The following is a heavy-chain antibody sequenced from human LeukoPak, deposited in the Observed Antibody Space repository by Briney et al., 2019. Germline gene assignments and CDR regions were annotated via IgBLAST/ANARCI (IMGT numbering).Heavy chain of an antibody. V-gene: IGHV3-43*02. D-gene: IGHD1-14*01. Sequence: PGGSLRLSCAASGFTFDDYAMHWVRQAPGKGLEWVSLISGDGGSTYYADSVKGRFTISRDNSKNTLYLQMNGLRADDTAVYYCAKGNAITPDYWGQGTLVTVSS. CDR2: ISGDGGST. J-gene: IGHJ4*02. CDR3: AKGNAITPDY. CDR1: GFTFDDYA.